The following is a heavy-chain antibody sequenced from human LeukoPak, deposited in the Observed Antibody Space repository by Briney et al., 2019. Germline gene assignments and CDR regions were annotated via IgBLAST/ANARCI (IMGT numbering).Heavy chain of an antibody. V-gene: IGHV4-34*01. Sequence: SETLSLTCAVDGGSFSGYYWSWIRQPPGKGMEWIGEFNHSGSTNYNPSLKSRVTISVDTSKNQFSLKLSSVTAADTAVYYCATTGIVGAISRQYYFDYWGQGTLVTVSS. CDR3: ATTGIVGAISRQYYFDY. CDR1: GGSFSGYY. D-gene: IGHD1-26*01. J-gene: IGHJ4*02. CDR2: FNHSGST.